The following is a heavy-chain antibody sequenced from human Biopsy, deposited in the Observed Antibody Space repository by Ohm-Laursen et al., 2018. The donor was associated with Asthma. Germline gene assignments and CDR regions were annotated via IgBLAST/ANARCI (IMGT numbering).Heavy chain of an antibody. V-gene: IGHV1-58*01. Sequence: EASVKVSCNASGVALSDYTFEWVRQARGLGLEWIAWIVFASGATNYAQNFQDRLTVTRDMSAGSVSMELRGLSSTDSAVYYCAAGRTSLQGESLIWGQGTLVSVSS. J-gene: IGHJ4*01. CDR1: GVALSDYT. D-gene: IGHD2/OR15-2a*01. CDR2: IVFASGAT. CDR3: AAGRTSLQGESLI.